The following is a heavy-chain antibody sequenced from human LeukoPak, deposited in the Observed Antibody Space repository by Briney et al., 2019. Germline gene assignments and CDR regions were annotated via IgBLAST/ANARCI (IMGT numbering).Heavy chain of an antibody. Sequence: GGSLRLSCAASGFTFSSYAMSWVRQAPGKGLEWVSAISGSGGSTYYADSVKGRFTISRDNSKNTLYLQMNSLRAEDTAVYYCAKDSEYCSSTSCYAGDYWGQGTLVTDSS. CDR2: ISGSGGST. D-gene: IGHD2-2*01. CDR1: GFTFSSYA. CDR3: AKDSEYCSSTSCYAGDY. J-gene: IGHJ4*02. V-gene: IGHV3-23*01.